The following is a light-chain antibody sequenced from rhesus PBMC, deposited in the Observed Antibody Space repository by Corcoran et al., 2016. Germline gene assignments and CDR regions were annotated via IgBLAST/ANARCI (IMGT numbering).Light chain of an antibody. Sequence: QAALTQSPSVSGSPGQSVTISCTGISSDIGDYNYVSWYQQHPGKVPKLIIYEVSKRPSGVSDRFSGSKSGNTASLPISGLQAEEEADYYGSSYANSVAFIFGAGTRLTVL. V-gene: IGLV2-13*02. CDR2: EVS. J-gene: IGLJ1*01. CDR1: SSDIGDYNY. CDR3: SSYANSVAFI.